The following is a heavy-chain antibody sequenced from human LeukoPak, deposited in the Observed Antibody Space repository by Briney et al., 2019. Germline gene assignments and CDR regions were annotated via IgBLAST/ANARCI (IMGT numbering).Heavy chain of an antibody. CDR1: GFTFSSYW. CDR3: AKDTSGGYYDSSGSDY. D-gene: IGHD3-22*01. Sequence: GGSLRLSCAASGFTFSSYWMSWVRQAPGKGLEWVANIKQDGSEKYYVDSVKGRFTISRDNAKNSLYLQMNSLRAEDTAVYYCAKDTSGGYYDSSGSDYWGQGTLVTVSS. V-gene: IGHV3-7*01. CDR2: IKQDGSEK. J-gene: IGHJ4*02.